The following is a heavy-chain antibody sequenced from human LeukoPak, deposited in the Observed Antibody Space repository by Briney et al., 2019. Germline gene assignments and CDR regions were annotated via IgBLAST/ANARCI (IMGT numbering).Heavy chain of an antibody. D-gene: IGHD6-13*01. Sequence: ASVKVSCKTSGYTFTTYAIHWVRQAPGQRLEWMGLINADDGNTRYSQRFQGRVTITRDTSANTAYMELSSLRFEDTAVYYCAKATSWYFYFDYWGQGTLVTVSS. CDR1: GYTFTTYA. J-gene: IGHJ4*02. CDR3: AKATSWYFYFDY. V-gene: IGHV1-3*01. CDR2: INADDGNT.